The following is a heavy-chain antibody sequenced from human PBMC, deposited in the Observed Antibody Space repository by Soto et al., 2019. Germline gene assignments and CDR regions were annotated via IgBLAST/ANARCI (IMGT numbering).Heavy chain of an antibody. CDR2: MNPNSGNT. CDR1: GYTFTSYD. V-gene: IGHV1-8*02. J-gene: IGHJ6*03. Sequence: SVKVSCKASGYTFTSYDINWVRQATGQGLEWMGWMNPNSGNTGYAQKFQGRVTMTRDTSISTAYMELSSLRSEDTAVYYCARGLGIGSSWEKYDYYMDVWGKGTTVTVSS. CDR3: ARGLGIGSSWEKYDYYMDV. D-gene: IGHD6-13*01.